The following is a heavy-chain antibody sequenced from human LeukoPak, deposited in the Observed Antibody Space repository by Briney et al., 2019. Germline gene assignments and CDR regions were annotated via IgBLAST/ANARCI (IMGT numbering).Heavy chain of an antibody. Sequence: SETLSLTCTVSGGSISSYHWSWVRHPAGKGLECIGRIYISGSGSTNYNPSLKSRVTMSVDTSKNQFSLKLSSVTAADTAVYYCARCQSREEQPAYFDYWGQGTLVTVSS. V-gene: IGHV4-4*07. CDR1: GGSISSYH. CDR3: ARCQSREEQPAYFDY. J-gene: IGHJ4*02. D-gene: IGHD1-26*01. CDR2: IYISGSGST.